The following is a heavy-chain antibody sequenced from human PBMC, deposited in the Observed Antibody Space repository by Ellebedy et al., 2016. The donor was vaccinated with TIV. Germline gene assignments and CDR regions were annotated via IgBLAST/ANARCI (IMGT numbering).Heavy chain of an antibody. CDR2: IDRHDDK. Sequence: SGPTLVXPTPTLTLTCTFSGFSLSPSGMCVSWLRQPPGKALAWLALIDRHDDKYYTTSLKTRLTVSKDTSKNQVVLTMTDMDPVDTATYYCARGRGFWDAYYYIMDVWGQGTTVTVSS. J-gene: IGHJ6*02. V-gene: IGHV2-70*01. CDR1: GFSLSPSGMC. D-gene: IGHD3-10*01. CDR3: ARGRGFWDAYYYIMDV.